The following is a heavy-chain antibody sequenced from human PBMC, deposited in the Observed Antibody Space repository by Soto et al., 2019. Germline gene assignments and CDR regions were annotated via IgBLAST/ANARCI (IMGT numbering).Heavy chain of an antibody. CDR2: TSSYNIDT. CDR3: ARGHGVIIGAMDV. D-gene: IGHD3-3*01. Sequence: QVQLVQSGAEVKKPGASVKVSCKSSGYRFETYAMNWVRQAPGQGLEWMGWTSSYNIDTFYADKFQDRVSMTTDTSTGTPYMELRSLSSDDTAVYYCARGHGVIIGAMDVWGQGTAVTVSS. CDR1: GYRFETYA. J-gene: IGHJ6*02. V-gene: IGHV1-18*01.